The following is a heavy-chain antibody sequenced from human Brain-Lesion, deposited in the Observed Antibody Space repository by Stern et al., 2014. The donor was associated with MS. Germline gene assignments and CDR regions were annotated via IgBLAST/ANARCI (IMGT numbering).Heavy chain of an antibody. CDR3: AGEEDIRYCSGGSCTGNWFDP. CDR1: GGSVSSTSYA. V-gene: IGHV4-39*01. Sequence: QLVESGPGLVKPSETLSLTCTVAGGSVSSTSYAWAWIRQPPGKGLEWIGTIYYSGNTYYSPSLKSRLTISLDTSKNQFSLQLRFGTAADTAVYYCAGEEDIRYCSGGSCTGNWFDPWGQGTLVTVSS. J-gene: IGHJ5*02. CDR2: IYYSGNT. D-gene: IGHD2-15*01.